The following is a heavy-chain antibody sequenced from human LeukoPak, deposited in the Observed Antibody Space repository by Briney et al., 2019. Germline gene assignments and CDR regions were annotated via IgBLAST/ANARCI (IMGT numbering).Heavy chain of an antibody. CDR2: ISAYNGNT. V-gene: IGHV1-18*01. D-gene: IGHD3-10*01. CDR1: GYTFTSYG. J-gene: IGHJ4*02. Sequence: GSVTVSCKASGYTFTSYGISWVRQAPGQGREWMGWISAYNGNTNYAQKLQGRATMTTDTSTSTAYMELRSLRSDDTAVYYCARDGYGSGKGFFDYWGQGTLVTVSS. CDR3: ARDGYGSGKGFFDY.